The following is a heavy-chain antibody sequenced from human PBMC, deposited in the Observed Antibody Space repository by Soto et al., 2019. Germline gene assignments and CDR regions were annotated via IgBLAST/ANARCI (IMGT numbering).Heavy chain of an antibody. CDR2: ISYDGSNK. CDR3: AKDIGDIVVVVAATRDYYYGMDV. J-gene: IGHJ6*02. D-gene: IGHD2-15*01. V-gene: IGHV3-30*18. Sequence: QVQLVESGGGVVQPGRSLRLSCAASGFTFSSYGMHWVRQAPGKGLEWVAVISYDGSNKYYADSVKGRFTISRDNSKNTLYLQMNSLRAEDTAVYYCAKDIGDIVVVVAATRDYYYGMDVWGQGTTVTVSS. CDR1: GFTFSSYG.